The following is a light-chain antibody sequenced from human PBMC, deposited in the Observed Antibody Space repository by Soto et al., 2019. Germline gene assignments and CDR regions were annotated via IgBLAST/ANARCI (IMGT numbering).Light chain of an antibody. V-gene: IGLV3-21*04. CDR2: YDS. CDR1: KIGRKS. Sequence: SYELTQPPSVSVAPEKTARITCGGNKIGRKSVHWYQQRPCQAPVLIIYYDSDRPSGIPERFSGSNSGNTATLTISRVEAGDEADYYCQVWDTNSDHVVFGGGTKLTVL. CDR3: QVWDTNSDHVV. J-gene: IGLJ2*01.